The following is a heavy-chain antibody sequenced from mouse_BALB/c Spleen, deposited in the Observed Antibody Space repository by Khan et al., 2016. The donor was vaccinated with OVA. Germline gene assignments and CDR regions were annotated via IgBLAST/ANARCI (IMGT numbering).Heavy chain of an antibody. Sequence: QVQLKESGTVLARPGASVKMSCKASGYTFTSYWMHWVKQRPGQGLEWIGDIYPGNTDTNYNQKFKDKSTLTADKSSSTAYMQLSSLTSDYSAVYYCAREGAYYRSDGWFSYWGQGTLVTVSA. CDR2: IYPGNTDT. J-gene: IGHJ3*01. CDR3: AREGAYYRSDGWFSY. V-gene: IGHV1-4*01. CDR1: GYTFTSYW. D-gene: IGHD2-14*01.